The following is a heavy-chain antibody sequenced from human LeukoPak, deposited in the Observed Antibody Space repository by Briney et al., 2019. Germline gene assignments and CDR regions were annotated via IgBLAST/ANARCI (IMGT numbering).Heavy chain of an antibody. CDR2: ISSSGSTI. CDR3: ARGVDDIAVAGHFDY. CDR1: GFTLSDYY. Sequence: GGSLRLSCAASGFTLSDYYMSWIRQAPGKGLEWVSYISSSGSTIYYADSVKGRFTISRDNAKNSLYLQMNSLRAEDTAVYYCARGVDDIAVAGHFDYWGQGTLVTVSS. J-gene: IGHJ4*02. D-gene: IGHD6-19*01. V-gene: IGHV3-11*01.